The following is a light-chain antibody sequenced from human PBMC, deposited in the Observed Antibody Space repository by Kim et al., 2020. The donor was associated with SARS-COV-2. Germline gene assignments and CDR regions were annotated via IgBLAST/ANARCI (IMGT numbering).Light chain of an antibody. CDR2: DAS. CDR1: QSVDSY. Sequence: EIVLTQSPATLSLAPGERATLSCRASQSVDSYLAWYQQKPGQAPRLLIYDASNRATGIPARFSGSGSGTDFTLTISSLEPEDFAVYYCQHRRRCPCTFRLVIKRDI. CDR3: QHRRRCPCT. J-gene: IGKJ2*02. V-gene: IGKV3-11*01.